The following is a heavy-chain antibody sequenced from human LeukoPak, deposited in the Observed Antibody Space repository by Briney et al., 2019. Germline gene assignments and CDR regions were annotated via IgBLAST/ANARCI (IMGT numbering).Heavy chain of an antibody. J-gene: IGHJ3*02. CDR2: IYHSGST. D-gene: IGHD3-3*01. V-gene: IGHV4-30-2*01. Sequence: PSQTLSLTCTVSGGSISSGGYYWSWIRQPPGKGLEWIGYIYHSGSTYYNPSLKSRVTISVDSSKNQFSLKLSSVTAADTAVYYCAKAFSSGRGVLRFLEWSPQICAFDIWGQGTMVTVSS. CDR3: AKAFSSGRGVLRFLEWSPQICAFDI. CDR1: GGSISSGGYY.